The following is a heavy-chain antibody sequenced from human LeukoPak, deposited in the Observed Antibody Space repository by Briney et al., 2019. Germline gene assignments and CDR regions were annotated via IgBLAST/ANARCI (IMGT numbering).Heavy chain of an antibody. Sequence: SETLSLTCAVYGGSFSGYYWSWIRQPPGKGLEWIGEINHSGSTNYNPSLKSRVTISVDTSKNQFSLKLSSVTAADTAVYYCARVGVSGSYPFDYWGQGTLVTGSS. D-gene: IGHD1-26*01. V-gene: IGHV4-34*01. CDR2: INHSGST. CDR1: GGSFSGYY. CDR3: ARVGVSGSYPFDY. J-gene: IGHJ4*02.